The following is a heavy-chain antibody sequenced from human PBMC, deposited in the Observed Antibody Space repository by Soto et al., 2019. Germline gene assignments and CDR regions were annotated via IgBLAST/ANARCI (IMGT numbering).Heavy chain of an antibody. CDR2: MNPNSGNT. J-gene: IGHJ6*02. V-gene: IGHV1-8*01. Sequence: QVQLVQSGAEVKKPGASVKVSCKASGYTFTSYDINWVRQATGQGLEWMGWMNPNSGNTGYAQTCEGRFTMASNTSISTAYIELSSLRSEDTAVYYCAREKSNGMDVWGQGTTVTVSS. CDR1: GYTFTSYD. CDR3: AREKSNGMDV.